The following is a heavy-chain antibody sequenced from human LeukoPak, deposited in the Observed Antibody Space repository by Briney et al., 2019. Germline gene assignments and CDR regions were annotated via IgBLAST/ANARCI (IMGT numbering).Heavy chain of an antibody. CDR2: IYYSGST. CDR1: GGSFSGYY. D-gene: IGHD1-7*01. J-gene: IGHJ6*02. V-gene: IGHV4-59*01. Sequence: SETLSLTCAVYGGSFSGYYWSWIRQPPGKGLEWIGHIYYSGSTNYNPSLKSRVTISVDTSKNQFSLKLSSVTAADTAVYYCARDNWNYGSSMDVWGQGTTVTVSS. CDR3: ARDNWNYGSSMDV.